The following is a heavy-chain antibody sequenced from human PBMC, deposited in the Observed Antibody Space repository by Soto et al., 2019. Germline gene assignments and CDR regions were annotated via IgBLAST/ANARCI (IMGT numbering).Heavy chain of an antibody. Sequence: QPQLQESGPGLVKPSETLSLTCTVSGGSISSSSYYWGWIRQPPGKGLEWIGSIYYSGSTYYNPSLKSRVTISVDTSKNQFSLKLSSVTAADTAVYYCARYSPELWFGELSWFDPWGQGTLVTISS. D-gene: IGHD3-10*01. V-gene: IGHV4-39*01. CDR2: IYYSGST. J-gene: IGHJ5*02. CDR1: GGSISSSSYY. CDR3: ARYSPELWFGELSWFDP.